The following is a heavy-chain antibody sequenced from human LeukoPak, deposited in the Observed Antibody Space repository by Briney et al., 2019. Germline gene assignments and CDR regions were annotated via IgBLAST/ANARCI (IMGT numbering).Heavy chain of an antibody. CDR2: IYYSGST. D-gene: IGHD4-11*01. V-gene: IGHV4-59*01. J-gene: IGHJ6*02. CDR1: GGSISSYY. CDR3: ARDTISTVTGPKRYYYYGMDV. Sequence: SETLSLTCTASGGSISSYYWSWIRQPPGKGLEWIGYIYYSGSTNYNPSLKSRVTISVDTSKNQFSLELSSVTAADTAVYYCARDTISTVTGPKRYYYYGMDVWGQGTTVTVSS.